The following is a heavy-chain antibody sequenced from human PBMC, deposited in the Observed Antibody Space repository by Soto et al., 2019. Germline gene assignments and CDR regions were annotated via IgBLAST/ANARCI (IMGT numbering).Heavy chain of an antibody. J-gene: IGHJ5*02. D-gene: IGHD6-13*01. CDR2: INHSGST. CDR1: GGSFSGYY. Sequence: SETLSLTCAVYGGSFSGYYWSWIRQPPGKGLEWIGEINHSGSTNYNPSLKSRVTISVDTSKNQFSLKLSSVTAADTAVYYCARVGKYSSSWYLLGGFDPWGQGTLVTVSS. CDR3: ARVGKYSSSWYLLGGFDP. V-gene: IGHV4-34*01.